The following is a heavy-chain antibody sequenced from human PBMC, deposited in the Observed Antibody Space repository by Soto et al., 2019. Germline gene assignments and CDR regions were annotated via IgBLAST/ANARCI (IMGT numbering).Heavy chain of an antibody. CDR2: IYYSGST. J-gene: IGHJ4*02. CDR1: GGSISSYY. CDR3: ATNTADGGYYFDY. Sequence: TLSLTCTVSGGSISSYYWSWIRQPPGKGLEWIGYIYYSGSTNYNPSLKSRVTISVDKSKNQFSLKLSSVTAADTAVYYCATNTADGGYYFDYWGQGTLVTVSS. V-gene: IGHV4-59*12. D-gene: IGHD5-18*01.